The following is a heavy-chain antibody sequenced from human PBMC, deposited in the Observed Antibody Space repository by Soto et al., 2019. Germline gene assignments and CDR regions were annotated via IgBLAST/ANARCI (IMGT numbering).Heavy chain of an antibody. CDR1: GFTVSSNY. V-gene: IGHV3-53*01. CDR3: ARDILHYGDNHNYYYYGMDV. Sequence: PSETLSLTCAASGFTVSSNYMSWVRQAPGKGLEWVSVIYSGGSTYYADSVKGRFTISRDNSKNTLYLQMNSLRAEDTAVYYCARDILHYGDNHNYYYYGMDVWGQGTTVTVSS. CDR2: IYSGGST. D-gene: IGHD4-17*01. J-gene: IGHJ6*02.